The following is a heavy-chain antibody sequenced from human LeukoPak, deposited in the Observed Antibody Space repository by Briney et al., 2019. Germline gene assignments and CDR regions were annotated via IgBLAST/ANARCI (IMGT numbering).Heavy chain of an antibody. J-gene: IGHJ6*02. CDR1: GGSISSYY. V-gene: IGHV4-4*07. CDR3: ARERVTMVRGVIVIYYGMDV. D-gene: IGHD3-10*01. CDR2: IYTSGST. Sequence: SETLSLTCTVSGGSISSYYWIWIRQPAGKGLEWIGRIYTSGSTNYNPSLKSRVTMSVDTSKNQFSLKLSSVTAAATAVYYCARERVTMVRGVIVIYYGMDVWGQGTTVTVSS.